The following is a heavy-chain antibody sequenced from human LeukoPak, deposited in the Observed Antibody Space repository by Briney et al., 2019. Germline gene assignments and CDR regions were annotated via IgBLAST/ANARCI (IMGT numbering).Heavy chain of an antibody. V-gene: IGHV4-39*01. Sequence: SETLSLTCTVSGGSISSSNYYWGWIRQPPGKGPEWIGSIYYSGRIYYNPSLKSRVTISVDTSKNQFSLKLTSVTAADTAVYYCARQRGYCSGGSCYGMFDYWGQGTLVTVSS. CDR2: IYYSGRI. CDR1: GGSISSSNYY. J-gene: IGHJ4*02. CDR3: ARQRGYCSGGSCYGMFDY. D-gene: IGHD2-15*01.